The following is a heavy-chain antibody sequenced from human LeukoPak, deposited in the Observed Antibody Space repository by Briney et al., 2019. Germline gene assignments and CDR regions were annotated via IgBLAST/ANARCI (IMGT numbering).Heavy chain of an antibody. V-gene: IGHV4-34*01. CDR1: GGSFSGYY. CDR2: INHSGST. CDR3: ARQTGSGLFILP. J-gene: IGHJ4*02. D-gene: IGHD3/OR15-3a*01. Sequence: PSETLSLTCAVYGGSFSGYYWSWIRQPPGKGLEWIGEINHSGSTNYNPSLKSRDTISVDTSKNQFSLRLTSVTAADTAVYYCARQTGSGLFILPGGQGTLVTVSS.